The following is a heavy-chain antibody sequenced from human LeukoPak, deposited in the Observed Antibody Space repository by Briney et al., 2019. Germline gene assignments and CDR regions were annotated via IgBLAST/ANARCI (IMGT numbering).Heavy chain of an antibody. Sequence: GGSLRLSCEASGFAFSFFAMSWLRQPPGKGLEWVSGINWNGGSTGYADSVKGRFTISRDNAKNSLYLQMNSLRAEDTALYYCARVVTVVVPAAMLGWFDPWGQGTLVTVSS. CDR1: GFAFSFFA. D-gene: IGHD2-2*03. CDR2: INWNGGST. V-gene: IGHV3-20*04. J-gene: IGHJ5*02. CDR3: ARVVTVVVPAAMLGWFDP.